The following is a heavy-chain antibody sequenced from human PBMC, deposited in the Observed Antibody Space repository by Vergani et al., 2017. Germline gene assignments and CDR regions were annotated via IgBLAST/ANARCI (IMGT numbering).Heavy chain of an antibody. CDR3: ARDRVDIVATTTYYYYCYGMDV. J-gene: IGHJ6*02. Sequence: EVQLVESGGGLVQPGGSLRLSCAASGFTVSSNYMSWLRQAPGKGLEWVSVIYSGGSTYYADSVKGRFTISRHNSKNTLYLQMNSLRAEDTAVYYCARDRVDIVATTTYYYYCYGMDVWGQXP. D-gene: IGHD5-12*01. CDR1: GFTVSSNY. V-gene: IGHV3-53*04. CDR2: IYSGGST.